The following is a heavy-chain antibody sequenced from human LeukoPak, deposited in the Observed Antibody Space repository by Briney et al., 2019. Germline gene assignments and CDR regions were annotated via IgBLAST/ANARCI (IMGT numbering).Heavy chain of an antibody. CDR1: GFTFSSYA. Sequence: GGSLRLSCAASGFTFSSYAMHWVRQAPGKGLEWVAVISYDGSNKYYADSVKGRFTISRDNAKNSLYLQMNSLRAEDTAVYYCARDVLDGSSTSPAWFDPWGQGTLVTVSS. V-gene: IGHV3-30-3*01. CDR2: ISYDGSNK. D-gene: IGHD2-2*01. J-gene: IGHJ5*02. CDR3: ARDVLDGSSTSPAWFDP.